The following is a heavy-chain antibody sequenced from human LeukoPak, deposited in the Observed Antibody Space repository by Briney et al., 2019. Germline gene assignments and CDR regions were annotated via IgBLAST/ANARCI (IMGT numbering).Heavy chain of an antibody. J-gene: IGHJ4*02. CDR2: ISGDGGST. V-gene: IGHV3-43*02. D-gene: IGHD4-17*01. CDR1: GFTCHDYA. CDR3: AKDGYGDYDY. Sequence: GGSLRLSCAASGFTCHDYAMHWVRQAPGKGLEWVSLISGDGGSTYYADSVKGRFTISRDNSKNSLYLQMNSLRTDDTAFYYCAKDGYGDYDYWGQGTLVTVSS.